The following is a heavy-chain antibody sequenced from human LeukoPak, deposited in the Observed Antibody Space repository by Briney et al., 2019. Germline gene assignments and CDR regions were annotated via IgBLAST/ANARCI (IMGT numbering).Heavy chain of an antibody. CDR3: ARGRDIVLMVYATAMGAFDI. J-gene: IGHJ3*02. Sequence: ASVKVSCKASGGTFSSYAISWVRQAPGQGLEWMGGIIPIFGTANYAQKFQGRVTITADESTSTAYMELSSLRSEDTAVYYCARGRDIVLMVYATAMGAFDIWGQGTMVTVSS. D-gene: IGHD2-8*01. CDR1: GGTFSSYA. V-gene: IGHV1-69*13. CDR2: IIPIFGTA.